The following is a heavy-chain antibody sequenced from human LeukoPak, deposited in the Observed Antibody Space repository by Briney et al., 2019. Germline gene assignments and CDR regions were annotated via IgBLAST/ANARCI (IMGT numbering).Heavy chain of an antibody. CDR1: GGSISSYY. CDR2: IYYSGST. Sequence: SETLSLTRTVSGGSISSYYWSWIRQPPGKGLEWIGYIYYSGSTNYNPSLKSRVTISVDTSKNQFSLKLSSVTAADTAVYYCARAPAVAGHFDYWGQGTLVTVSS. D-gene: IGHD6-19*01. V-gene: IGHV4-59*01. J-gene: IGHJ4*02. CDR3: ARAPAVAGHFDY.